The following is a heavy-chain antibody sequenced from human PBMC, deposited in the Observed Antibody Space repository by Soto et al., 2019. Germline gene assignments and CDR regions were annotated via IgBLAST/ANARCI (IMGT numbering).Heavy chain of an antibody. J-gene: IGHJ6*02. D-gene: IGHD5-12*01. CDR2: ISAYNGNT. CDR3: ARDLDSGYDSGPPYYGMDV. Sequence: AASVKVSCKASGYTFTSYGISWVRQAPGQGLEWMGWISAYNGNTNYAQKLQGRVTMTTDTSTSTAYMELRSLRSDDTAVYYCARDLDSGYDSGPPYYGMDVWGQGTTVTVSS. CDR1: GYTFTSYG. V-gene: IGHV1-18*04.